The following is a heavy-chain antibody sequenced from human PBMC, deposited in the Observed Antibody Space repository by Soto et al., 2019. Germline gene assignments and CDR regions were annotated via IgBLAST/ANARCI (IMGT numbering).Heavy chain of an antibody. D-gene: IGHD6-6*01. CDR3: AREGHRVPQFGY. CDR1: GGTFSSYT. CDR2: IIPILGIA. J-gene: IGHJ4*02. V-gene: IGHV1-69*08. Sequence: QVQLVQSGAEVKKPGSSVKVSCKASGGTFSSYTISWVRQASGQGLEWMGRIIPILGIANYAQNFQVIVTITSDNATSPAYMELSRLTSEESAVYYSAREGHRVPQFGYRGQGTLVTVSS.